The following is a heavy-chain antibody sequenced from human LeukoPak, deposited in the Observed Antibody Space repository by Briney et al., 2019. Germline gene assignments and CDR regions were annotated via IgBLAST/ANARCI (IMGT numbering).Heavy chain of an antibody. CDR2: IYHSGST. V-gene: IGHV4-38-2*01. CDR1: GYSISSGYY. D-gene: IGHD1-26*01. Sequence: SETLSLTCAVSGYSISSGYYWGWIRQPPGKGLEWIGSIYHSGSTYYNPSLKSRVTISVDTSKNQFSLKLSSVTAADTAVYYCARHRSYSLNDAFDIWGQGTMVTVSS. J-gene: IGHJ3*02. CDR3: ARHRSYSLNDAFDI.